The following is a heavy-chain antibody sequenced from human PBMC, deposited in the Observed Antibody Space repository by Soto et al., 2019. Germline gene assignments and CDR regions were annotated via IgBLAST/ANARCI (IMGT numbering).Heavy chain of an antibody. CDR1: GGSFSVYY. J-gene: IGHJ4*02. Sequence: ETLSLTCAVYGGSFSVYYWSWIRQPPGRGLEWIGEINHSGSTNYNPSLKSRVTISVDTSKNQFSLKLSSVTAADTAVYYCARIRHYDYVWGSYRYRYFDYWGQGTLVTVSS. CDR2: INHSGST. D-gene: IGHD3-16*02. CDR3: ARIRHYDYVWGSYRYRYFDY. V-gene: IGHV4-34*01.